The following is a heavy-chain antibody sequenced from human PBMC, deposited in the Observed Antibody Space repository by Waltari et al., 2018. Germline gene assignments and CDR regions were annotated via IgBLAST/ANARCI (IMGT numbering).Heavy chain of an antibody. CDR1: GFTFTSYW. CDR3: VRDRGWGNYFDY. D-gene: IGHD3-16*01. CDR2: IKQDGSEK. V-gene: IGHV3-7*01. Sequence: EVQLVESGGGLVQPGGSLRLSCVASGFTFTSYWMSWVRQAPGKGREWVANIKQDGSEKYYVDSVNGRFTISRDNAKNSLYLQMNSLRAGDTALYYCVRDRGWGNYFDYWGQGTLVTVSS. J-gene: IGHJ4*02.